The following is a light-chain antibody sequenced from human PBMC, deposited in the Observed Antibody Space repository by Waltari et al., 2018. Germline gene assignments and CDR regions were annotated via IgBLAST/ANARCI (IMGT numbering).Light chain of an antibody. V-gene: IGLV1-44*01. J-gene: IGLJ3*02. Sequence: QSVLTQPPSASVTPGQRVTISCSGRNSNIGSNSVNWYQQLPGTAPNLLFYTNKQRPSGVPDRFSGSKSGTSATLAIGGLRSADEADYYCAAWDDSLNGWVFGGGTKLTVL. CDR3: AAWDDSLNGWV. CDR2: TNK. CDR1: NSNIGSNS.